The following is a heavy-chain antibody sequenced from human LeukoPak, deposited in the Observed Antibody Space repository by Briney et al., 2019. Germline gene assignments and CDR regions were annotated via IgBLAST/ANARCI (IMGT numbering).Heavy chain of an antibody. CDR1: GFTFSSYD. CDR2: IGTAGDT. J-gene: IGHJ2*01. V-gene: IGHV3-13*01. D-gene: IGHD5-12*01. CDR3: ARVRKYSGYYSWYFDL. Sequence: GGSLRLSCAASGFTFSSYDMHWVRQATGKGLEWVSAIGTAGDTYYPGSVKGRSTISRENAKNSLYLQMNSLRAGDTAVYYCARVRKYSGYYSWYFDLWGRGTLVTVSS.